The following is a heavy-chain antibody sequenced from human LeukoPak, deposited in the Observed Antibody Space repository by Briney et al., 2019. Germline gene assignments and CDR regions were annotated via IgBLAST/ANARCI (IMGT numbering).Heavy chain of an antibody. CDR1: GFTFIRFW. V-gene: IGHV3-74*01. Sequence: GGSLRLSCEASGFTFIRFWMHWVRQAPGKGLVWVARLNFDGSSTSYADSVKGRFTISRDNAKNTVYLQMNSLRVEDTAVYYCVRQSKTAALRSSIDDAFDTWGKGTMVSVSS. CDR3: VRQSKTAALRSSIDDAFDT. J-gene: IGHJ3*02. CDR2: LNFDGSST. D-gene: IGHD3-3*01.